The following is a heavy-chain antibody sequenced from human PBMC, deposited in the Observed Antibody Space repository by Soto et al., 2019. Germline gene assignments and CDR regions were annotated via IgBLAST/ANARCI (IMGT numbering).Heavy chain of an antibody. V-gene: IGHV3-23*01. J-gene: IGHJ6*02. D-gene: IGHD2-15*01. CDR1: GFTFGDYA. CDR3: AKVEGGYLIYYYYGMDV. CDR2: ISGSGGST. Sequence: GGSLRLSCTASGFTFGDYAMSWFRQAPGKGLEWVSAISGSGGSTYYADSVKGRFTISRDNSKNTLYLQMNSLRAEDTAVYYCAKVEGGYLIYYYYGMDVWGQGTTVTVSS.